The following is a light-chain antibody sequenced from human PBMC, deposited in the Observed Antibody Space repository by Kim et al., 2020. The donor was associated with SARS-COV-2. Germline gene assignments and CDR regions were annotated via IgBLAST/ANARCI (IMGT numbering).Light chain of an antibody. Sequence: IHLTQSPSSLSASVGDRVTITCRASQGIENLLAWYQQKPGKAPNLLIYTTSTLQNGVPSRFSGSGSGTYFTLTISSLQPEDFATYYCEQLYIYPVSFGQGTKLDI. V-gene: IGKV1-9*01. CDR2: TTS. CDR3: EQLYIYPVS. CDR1: QGIENL. J-gene: IGKJ2*01.